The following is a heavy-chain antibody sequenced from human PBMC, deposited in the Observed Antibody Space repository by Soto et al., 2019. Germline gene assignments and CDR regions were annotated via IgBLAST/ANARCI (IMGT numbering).Heavy chain of an antibody. V-gene: IGHV3-13*01. Sequence: EVQLVESGGGLVQPGGSLRLSCAASGFTFSSYDMHWVRQATGKGLEWVSAIGTAGDTYYPGSVKGRFTISRENAKNSLYLQMNSLRAGDTAVYYCARGSGFWSGYGLPDYWGQGTLVTVSS. CDR3: ARGSGFWSGYGLPDY. J-gene: IGHJ4*02. D-gene: IGHD3-3*01. CDR2: IGTAGDT. CDR1: GFTFSSYD.